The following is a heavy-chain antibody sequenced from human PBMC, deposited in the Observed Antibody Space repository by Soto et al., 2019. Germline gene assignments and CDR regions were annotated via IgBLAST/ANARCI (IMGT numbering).Heavy chain of an antibody. J-gene: IGHJ4*02. D-gene: IGHD6-19*01. CDR1: GGSISSSSYY. Sequence: SETLSLTCTVSGGSISSSSYYWGWIRQPPGKGLEWIGSIYYSGSTYYNPSLKSRVTISVDTSKNQFSLKLSSVTAADTAVYYCAATRGLVQANDYWGQGTLVTVSS. V-gene: IGHV4-39*01. CDR2: IYYSGST. CDR3: AATRGLVQANDY.